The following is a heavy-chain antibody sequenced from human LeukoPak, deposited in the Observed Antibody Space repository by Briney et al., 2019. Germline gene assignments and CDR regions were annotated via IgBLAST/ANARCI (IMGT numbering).Heavy chain of an antibody. D-gene: IGHD6-25*01. CDR2: INHSGST. V-gene: IGHV4-34*01. Sequence: SETLFLTCAVYGGSFSGYYWSWIRQPPGKGLEWIGEINHSGSTNYNPSPKSRVTISVDTSKNQFSLKLSSVTAADTAVYYCARAPLRGPQKGFDYWGQGTLATVSS. CDR3: ARAPLRGPQKGFDY. J-gene: IGHJ4*02. CDR1: GGSFSGYY.